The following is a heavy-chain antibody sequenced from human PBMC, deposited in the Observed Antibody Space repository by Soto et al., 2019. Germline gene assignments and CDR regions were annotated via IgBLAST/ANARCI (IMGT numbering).Heavy chain of an antibody. Sequence: QVQLVQSGAEVKKPGASVKVSCKASGYTFTSYGISWVRQAPGQGLEWMGWISAYNGNTNYAQKIQGRVTMTTDTSTSTAYMELRSLRSDDTAVYYCARPRRRYDDFWSGYPPDAFDIWGQGTMVTVSS. D-gene: IGHD3-3*01. CDR1: GYTFTSYG. V-gene: IGHV1-18*01. J-gene: IGHJ3*02. CDR3: ARPRRRYDDFWSGYPPDAFDI. CDR2: ISAYNGNT.